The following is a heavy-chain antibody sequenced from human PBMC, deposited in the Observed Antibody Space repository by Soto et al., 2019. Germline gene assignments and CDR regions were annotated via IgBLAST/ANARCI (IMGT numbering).Heavy chain of an antibody. CDR2: INAGNGNT. CDR1: GYTFTSYG. CDR3: ARGSSGYCSGGSCYYWFDP. Sequence: ASVKVSCKASGYTFTSYGISWVRQAPGQGLEWMGWINAGNGNTKYSQKFQGRVTITRDTSASTAYMELSSLRSEDTAVYYCARGSSGYCSGGSCYYWFDPWGQGTLVTVSS. V-gene: IGHV1-3*01. J-gene: IGHJ5*02. D-gene: IGHD2-15*01.